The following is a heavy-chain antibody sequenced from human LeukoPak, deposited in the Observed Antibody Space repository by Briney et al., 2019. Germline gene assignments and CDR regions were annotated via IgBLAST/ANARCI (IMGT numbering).Heavy chain of an antibody. Sequence: GGSLRLSCAASGFTFSSYAMSWVRQAPGKGLEWVSTISGSGGSTYYADSVKGRFTISRDNSKNTLYLQMNSLRAEDTAVYYCARPGTEDNIPPGYWGQGTLVTVSS. J-gene: IGHJ4*02. CDR2: ISGSGGST. V-gene: IGHV3-23*01. D-gene: IGHD2-21*01. CDR3: ARPGTEDNIPPGY. CDR1: GFTFSSYA.